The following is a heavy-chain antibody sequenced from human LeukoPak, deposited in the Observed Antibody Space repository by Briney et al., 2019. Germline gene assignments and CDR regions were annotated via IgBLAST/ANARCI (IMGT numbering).Heavy chain of an antibody. V-gene: IGHV3-74*01. Sequence: ETLSLTCTVSGYSISRGYSWGWIRQPPGKGLVWVSRINSDGSSTSYADSVKGRFTISRDNAKNTLYLQMNSLRAEDTAVYYCARANYFDYWGQGTLVTVSS. J-gene: IGHJ4*02. CDR3: ARANYFDY. CDR1: GYSISRGYS. CDR2: INSDGSST.